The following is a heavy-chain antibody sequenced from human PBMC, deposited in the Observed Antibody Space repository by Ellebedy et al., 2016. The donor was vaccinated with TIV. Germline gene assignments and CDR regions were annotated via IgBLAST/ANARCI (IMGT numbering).Heavy chain of an antibody. CDR3: ARDTSGWPPDYFDH. D-gene: IGHD6-19*01. J-gene: IGHJ4*02. Sequence: ASVKVSXXASGYTFIGYYMHWVRQAPGQGLEWMGSINPNSGGTNYAQKFQGRVTMTRDTSISTVYMELSRLTSDDTAVYFCARDTSGWPPDYFDHWGQGTRVTVSS. CDR1: GYTFIGYY. V-gene: IGHV1-2*02. CDR2: INPNSGGT.